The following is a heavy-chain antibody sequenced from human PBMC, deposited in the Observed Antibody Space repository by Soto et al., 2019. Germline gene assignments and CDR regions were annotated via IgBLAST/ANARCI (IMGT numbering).Heavy chain of an antibody. V-gene: IGHV3-15*07. J-gene: IGHJ6*02. D-gene: IGHD3-3*01. CDR2: IKSKTDGGTT. Sequence: GGSLRLSCAASGFTFSNAGMNWVRQAPGTGLEWVGRIKSKTDGGTTDYAAPVNGSFTISRDDSKNTLFLQMNSLKTEDTAVYYCTTDVFTIFGVARYGMDVWGQGT. CDR3: TTDVFTIFGVARYGMDV. CDR1: GFTFSNAG.